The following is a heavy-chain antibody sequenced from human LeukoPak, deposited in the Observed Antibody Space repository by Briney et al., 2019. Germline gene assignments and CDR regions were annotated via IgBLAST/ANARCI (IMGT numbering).Heavy chain of an antibody. Sequence: GSLRLSCAASGFTFSSYWMHWVRQAPGKGLVWVSRINSDGSSTSYADSVKGRFTISRDNAKNTLYLQMNSLRAEDTAVYYCARMRIAAAGGAYYYYYMDVWGKGTTVTVSS. CDR2: INSDGSST. J-gene: IGHJ6*03. V-gene: IGHV3-74*01. CDR3: ARMRIAAAGGAYYYYYMDV. D-gene: IGHD6-13*01. CDR1: GFTFSSYW.